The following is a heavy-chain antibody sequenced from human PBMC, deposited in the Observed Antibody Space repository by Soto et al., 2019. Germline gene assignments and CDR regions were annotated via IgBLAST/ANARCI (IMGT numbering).Heavy chain of an antibody. Sequence: QLQLVESGGGVVQPGRSLRLSCAASGFTFSSYGMHWVRQAPGKGLEWVAVIWYDGSNKYYADSVKGRFTISRDNSKNTLYLQMNSLRAEDTAVYYCARSQGYSDGWFDPWGQGTLVTVSS. CDR3: ARSQGYSDGWFDP. D-gene: IGHD2-15*01. J-gene: IGHJ5*02. CDR1: GFTFSSYG. V-gene: IGHV3-33*01. CDR2: IWYDGSNK.